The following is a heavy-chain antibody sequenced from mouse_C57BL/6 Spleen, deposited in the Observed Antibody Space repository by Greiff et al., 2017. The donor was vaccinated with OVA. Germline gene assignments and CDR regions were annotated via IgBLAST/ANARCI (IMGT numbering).Heavy chain of an antibody. V-gene: IGHV1-26*01. CDR2: INPNNGGT. CDR1: GYTFTDYY. J-gene: IGHJ2*01. Sequence: VQLQQSGPELVKPGASVKISCKASGYTFTDYYMNWVKQSHGKSLEWIGDINPNNGGTSYNQKFKGKATLTVDKSSSTAYMELRSLTSEDSAVYYCARGGGYDYDYFDDWGQGTTLTVSS. D-gene: IGHD2-4*01. CDR3: ARGGGYDYDYFDD.